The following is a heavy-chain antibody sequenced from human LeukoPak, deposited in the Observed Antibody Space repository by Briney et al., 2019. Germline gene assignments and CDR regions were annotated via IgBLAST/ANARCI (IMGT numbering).Heavy chain of an antibody. CDR1: GFTFDDYA. CDR3: VKSAGKDGYRDVFDI. CDR2: ISWNSGSI. V-gene: IGHV3-9*01. J-gene: IGHJ3*02. Sequence: GGSLRLSCAASGFTFDDYAMHWVRQAPGKGLEWVSGISWNSGSIGYADSVKGRFTISRDNAKNSLYLQMNSLRAEDTAAYHCVKSAGKDGYRDVFDIWGQGTVVTVSS. D-gene: IGHD5-24*01.